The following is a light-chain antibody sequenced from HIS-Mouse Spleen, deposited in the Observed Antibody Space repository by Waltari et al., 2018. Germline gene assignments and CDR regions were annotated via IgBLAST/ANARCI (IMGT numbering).Light chain of an antibody. Sequence: SYELTQPPSVSVSPGQTARITCSGDALPKQYAYWYQQKSGQAPVLGIVADSKRPSGIPESFSGASSGTMATLTISGAQVEDEADYYCYSTDSSGNHRVFGGGTKLTVL. CDR1: ALPKQY. CDR2: ADS. V-gene: IGLV3-10*01. CDR3: YSTDSSGNHRV. J-gene: IGLJ2*01.